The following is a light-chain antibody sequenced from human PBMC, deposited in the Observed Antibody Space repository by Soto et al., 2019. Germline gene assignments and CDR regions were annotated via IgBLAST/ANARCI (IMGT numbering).Light chain of an antibody. CDR3: SSYTSSSIDYV. CDR2: EVS. J-gene: IGLJ1*01. CDR1: SSDVGCYNY. Sequence: QSALTQPASVSGYPGQSITMSCTGTSSDVGCYNYVSWYQQHPGKAPKLMISEVSNRPSGVSNRFSGSKSGNTASLTISWLPAEDEADYYCSSYTSSSIDYVFGTGTKVTVL. V-gene: IGLV2-14*01.